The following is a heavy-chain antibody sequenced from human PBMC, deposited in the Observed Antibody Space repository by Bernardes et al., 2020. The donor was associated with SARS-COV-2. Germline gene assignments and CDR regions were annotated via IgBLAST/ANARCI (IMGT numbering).Heavy chain of an antibody. Sequence: GGSLRLSCAASGFTFSSYSMNWVRQAPGKGLAWVSSISSSSSYIYYADSVKGRFTISRDNAKNSLYLQMNSLRAEDTAVYYCARDQEERYFDWLLSYGMDVWGQGTTVTVSS. D-gene: IGHD3-9*01. CDR2: ISSSSSYI. V-gene: IGHV3-21*01. J-gene: IGHJ6*02. CDR3: ARDQEERYFDWLLSYGMDV. CDR1: GFTFSSYS.